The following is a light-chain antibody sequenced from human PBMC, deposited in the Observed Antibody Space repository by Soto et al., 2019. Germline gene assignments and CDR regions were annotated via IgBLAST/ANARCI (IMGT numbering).Light chain of an antibody. CDR3: QKYHTWPIT. V-gene: IGKV3-15*01. J-gene: IGKJ4*01. CDR1: QSINSD. Sequence: EIVITHSPSTLSVSPVETTRLSFMASQSINSDVAWYQQKVGQTPRLLIHGASTGATGIPARFSGSGSGTAFTLTISSLQSEDCAIYYCQKYHTWPITFGGGTKVDIK. CDR2: GAS.